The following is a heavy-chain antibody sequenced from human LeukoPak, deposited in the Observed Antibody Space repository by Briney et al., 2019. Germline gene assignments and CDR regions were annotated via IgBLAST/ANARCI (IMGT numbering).Heavy chain of an antibody. CDR2: IIPIFGTA. V-gene: IGHV1-69*05. CDR3: ARGPDYSSGYYYSLFN. CDR1: VGTFSSYA. Sequence: SVKVSCKASVGTFSSYAISWLRQAPRQGVEWMGGIIPIFGTANYAQKFQGRVTITTDESTSTAYMELSSLRSEDTAVYYCARGPDYSSGYYYSLFNWGQGTLVTVSS. J-gene: IGHJ4*02. D-gene: IGHD3-22*01.